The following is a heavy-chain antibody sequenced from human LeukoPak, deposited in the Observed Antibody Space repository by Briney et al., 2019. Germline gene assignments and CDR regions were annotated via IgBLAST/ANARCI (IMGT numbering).Heavy chain of an antibody. D-gene: IGHD3-22*01. Sequence: PSETLSLTCTVSGGSISSSSYYWGWIRQPPGKGLEWIGSIYYSGSTYYNPSLKSRVTISVDTSKNQFSLKLSSVTAAGTAVYYCARHPLYYYDSSGPFDYWGQGTLVTVSS. V-gene: IGHV4-39*01. CDR2: IYYSGST. J-gene: IGHJ4*02. CDR1: GGSISSSSYY. CDR3: ARHPLYYYDSSGPFDY.